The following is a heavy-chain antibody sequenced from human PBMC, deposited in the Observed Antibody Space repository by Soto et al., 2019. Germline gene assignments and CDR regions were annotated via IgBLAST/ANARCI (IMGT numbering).Heavy chain of an antibody. V-gene: IGHV3-30*04. J-gene: IGHJ6*01. Sequence: QVQLVESGGGVVQPGRSLRLSCAASGFTFSSYAMHWVRQAPGKGLEWVAVISYDGRNKYYADSVKGRFTISRDNSKNTLYLEMNSLRVEDTAVYHCVRDTAYCSGRTCYSSHDMDVWGQGTTVTVSS. CDR2: ISYDGRNK. CDR3: VRDTAYCSGRTCYSSHDMDV. D-gene: IGHD2-15*01. CDR1: GFTFSSYA.